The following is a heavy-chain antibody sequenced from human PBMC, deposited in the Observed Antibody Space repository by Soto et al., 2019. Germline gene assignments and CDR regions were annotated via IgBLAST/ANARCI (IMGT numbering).Heavy chain of an antibody. Sequence: GASVKVSCKASGYTFTSYGISWVRQAPGQGLEWMGWISAYNGNTNYAQKLQGRVAMTTDTSTSTAYMELRSLRSDDTAVYYCARDQAPYVDFWSGYYFDAFDIWGQGTMVTFSS. CDR1: GYTFTSYG. CDR3: ARDQAPYVDFWSGYYFDAFDI. CDR2: ISAYNGNT. D-gene: IGHD3-3*01. J-gene: IGHJ3*02. V-gene: IGHV1-18*01.